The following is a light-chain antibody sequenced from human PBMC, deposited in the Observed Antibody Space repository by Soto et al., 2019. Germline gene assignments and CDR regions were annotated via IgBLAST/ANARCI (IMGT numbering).Light chain of an antibody. CDR1: QNIRNW. V-gene: IGKV1-5*01. CDR2: DAS. CDR3: QEYNSYTWT. J-gene: IGKJ1*01. Sequence: DIQMTQSPSSLSASVGDSVTITCRASQNIRNWLAWYQQKPGKAPNPLIYDASSLASGVPSRFSGSGSGTEFTLTISSLQPDDFASFYCQEYNSYTWTFGQGTKVDIK.